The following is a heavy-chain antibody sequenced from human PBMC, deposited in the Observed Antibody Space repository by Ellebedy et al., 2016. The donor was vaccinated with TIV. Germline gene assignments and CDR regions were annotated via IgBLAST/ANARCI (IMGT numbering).Heavy chain of an antibody. V-gene: IGHV3-48*04. CDR1: GFTLSDYW. Sequence: GESLKISCATSGFTLSDYWMSWVRQAPGKGLEWVSYISSSSSTIHYADSVKGRFTISRDNAKNSLYLQMSHLRADDTAMYYCAKDTSFGEPHWGQGTLVIVSS. CDR2: ISSSSSTI. D-gene: IGHD3-10*01. CDR3: AKDTSFGEPH. J-gene: IGHJ4*02.